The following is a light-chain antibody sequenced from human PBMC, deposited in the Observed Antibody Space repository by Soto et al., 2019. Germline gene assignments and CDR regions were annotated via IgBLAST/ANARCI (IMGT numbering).Light chain of an antibody. J-gene: IGKJ5*01. Sequence: DIHMSQSPSTLSASVGDRVRITCRASQSISSWLAWYQQTPGTAPKLLIYKASSLESGVPSRFSGSGCGTEFTLTISSLQPDDFATYYCQQYNSYPATFGQGTRLEIK. CDR2: KAS. CDR3: QQYNSYPAT. V-gene: IGKV1-5*03. CDR1: QSISSW.